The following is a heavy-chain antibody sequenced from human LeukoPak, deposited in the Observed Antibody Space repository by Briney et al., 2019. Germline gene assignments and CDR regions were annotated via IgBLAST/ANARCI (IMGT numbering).Heavy chain of an antibody. J-gene: IGHJ4*02. Sequence: ASVKVSCKVSGYTLSELSMHWVRQSPGKGLEWMGGFDVAETDTIYAQKYQGRVTMTEDTSTDTAYMELNSLSSEDTAVYYCSSSGVEEWQGLHFWGQGTLVTVSS. D-gene: IGHD3-3*01. CDR1: GYTLSELS. CDR2: FDVAETDT. V-gene: IGHV1-24*01. CDR3: SSSGVEEWQGLHF.